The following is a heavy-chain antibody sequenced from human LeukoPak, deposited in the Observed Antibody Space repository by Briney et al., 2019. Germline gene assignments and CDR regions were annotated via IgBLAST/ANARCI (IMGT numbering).Heavy chain of an antibody. J-gene: IGHJ2*01. V-gene: IGHV1-18*01. CDR1: GYTFTSYG. CDR2: ISPYNGKT. Sequence: ASVKVSCKASGYTFTSYGILWVRQAPGQGLEWMGWISPYNGKTNYAQKFRGRVTMTTDTSKTTAYMELRSLMSDDTAVYYCARGVDPWPWFFDLWGRGTLVTVSS. CDR3: ARGVDPWPWFFDL.